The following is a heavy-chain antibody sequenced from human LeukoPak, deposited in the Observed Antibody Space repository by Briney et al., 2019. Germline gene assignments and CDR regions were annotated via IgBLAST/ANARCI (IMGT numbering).Heavy chain of an antibody. D-gene: IGHD6-13*01. CDR3: ARPGTAAAGTGWFDP. CDR1: GFTFSSYS. Sequence: GGSLRLSCAASGFTFSSYSMNWVRQAPGKGLEWVSSISSSSSYIYYADSVKGRFTISRDNAKNSLYLQMNSLRAEHTAVYYCARPGTAAAGTGWFDPWGQGTLVTVSS. CDR2: ISSSSSYI. V-gene: IGHV3-21*01. J-gene: IGHJ5*02.